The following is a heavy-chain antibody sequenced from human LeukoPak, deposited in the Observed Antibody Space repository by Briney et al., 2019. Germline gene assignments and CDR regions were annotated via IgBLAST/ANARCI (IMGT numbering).Heavy chain of an antibody. D-gene: IGHD2-21*02. CDR2: ISAYNGNT. V-gene: IGHV1-18*01. CDR1: GYTFTSYG. J-gene: IGHJ5*02. CDR3: AKAYCGGDCYSNWFDP. Sequence: ASVKVSCESSGYTFTSYGIRWVRQAPGQGLEWMGWISAYNGNTNYAQKLQGRVTMTTDTSTSTAYMELRSLRSDDTAVYYCAKAYCGGDCYSNWFDPWGQGTLVTVSS.